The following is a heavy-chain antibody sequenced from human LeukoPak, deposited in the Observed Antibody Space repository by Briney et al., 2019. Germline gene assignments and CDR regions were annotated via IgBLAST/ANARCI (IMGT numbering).Heavy chain of an antibody. CDR2: ISSSSSTI. J-gene: IGHJ3*02. CDR3: ARDLTVVVVAASDHDAFDI. CDR1: GFTFSSYS. D-gene: IGHD2-15*01. V-gene: IGHV3-48*01. Sequence: GGSLRLSCAASGFTFSSYSMNWVRQAPGEGLEWVSYISSSSSTIYYADSVKGRFTISRDNAKNSLYLQMNSLRAEDTAVYYCARDLTVVVVAASDHDAFDIWGQGTMVTVSS.